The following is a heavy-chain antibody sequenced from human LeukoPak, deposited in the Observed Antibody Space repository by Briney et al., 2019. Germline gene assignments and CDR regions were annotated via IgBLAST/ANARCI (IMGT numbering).Heavy chain of an antibody. D-gene: IGHD5-18*01. CDR1: GFTFSSYA. V-gene: IGHV3-23*01. CDR2: ISGSGGST. J-gene: IGHJ4*02. Sequence: GGSLRLSCAASGFTFSSYAMSWVRQAPGKGLEWVSAISGSGGSTYYADSVKGRFTISRDNSKNTLYLQMNSLRAEDTAVYYCAKIAGPYTAMVPYFDYWGQGTLVTVSS. CDR3: AKIAGPYTAMVPYFDY.